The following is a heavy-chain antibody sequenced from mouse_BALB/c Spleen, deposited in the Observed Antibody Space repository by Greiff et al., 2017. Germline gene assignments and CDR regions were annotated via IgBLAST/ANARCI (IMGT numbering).Heavy chain of an antibody. J-gene: IGHJ2*01. Sequence: LVESGAELVRSGASVKLSCTASGFNIKDYYMHWVKQRPEQGLEWIGWIDPENGDTEYAPKFQGKATMTADTSSNTAYLQLSSLTSEDTAVYYCNAGGSSYFDYWGQGTTLTVSS. V-gene: IGHV14-4*02. CDR1: GFNIKDYY. CDR2: IDPENGDT. D-gene: IGHD1-1*01. CDR3: NAGGSSYFDY.